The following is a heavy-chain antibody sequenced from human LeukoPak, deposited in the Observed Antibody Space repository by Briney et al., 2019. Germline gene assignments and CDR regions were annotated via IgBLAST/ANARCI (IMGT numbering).Heavy chain of an antibody. D-gene: IGHD4-11*01. V-gene: IGHV3-11*03. J-gene: IGHJ5*02. Sequence: KPGGSLRLSCAASGFIFSDYYMSWMRQAPGKGLEGLSYIDGSSSRTNYADSVKGRFTISRDNVNNSLYLQMNSLRAEDTAVYFCARRGTDYCTPSSCHPNWFAPWGQGTQVTVSS. CDR2: IDGSSSRT. CDR1: GFIFSDYY. CDR3: ARRGTDYCTPSSCHPNWFAP.